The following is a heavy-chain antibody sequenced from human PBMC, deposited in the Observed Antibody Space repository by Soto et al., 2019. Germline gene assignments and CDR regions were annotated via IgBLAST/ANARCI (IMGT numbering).Heavy chain of an antibody. J-gene: IGHJ4*02. CDR2: ISYDGSNK. V-gene: IGHV3-30-3*01. CDR1: GFTFSSYP. Sequence: GGSLRLSCAASGFTFSSYPMHWVRQAPGKGLEWVAVISYDGSNKYYADSVKGRFTISRDNSKNTLYLQMNSLRAEDTAVYYCAXSPNYYDSSGYLYYFDYWGQGTLVTVSS. CDR3: AXSPNYYDSSGYLYYFDY. D-gene: IGHD3-22*01.